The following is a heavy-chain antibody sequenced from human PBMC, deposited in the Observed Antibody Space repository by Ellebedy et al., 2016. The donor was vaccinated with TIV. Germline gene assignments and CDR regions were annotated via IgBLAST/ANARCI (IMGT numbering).Heavy chain of an antibody. J-gene: IGHJ5*02. CDR1: GYTFTNYD. V-gene: IGHV1-8*01. CDR2: MNPNSGNT. D-gene: IGHD5-12*01. Sequence: ASVKVSCXASGYTFTNYDINWVRQAPGEGLEWMGWMNPNSGNTGYAQKFQGRVTITADESTSTAYMELSSLRSEDTAVYYCAREWRVYSGYLGRGGWFDPWGQGTLVTVSS. CDR3: AREWRVYSGYLGRGGWFDP.